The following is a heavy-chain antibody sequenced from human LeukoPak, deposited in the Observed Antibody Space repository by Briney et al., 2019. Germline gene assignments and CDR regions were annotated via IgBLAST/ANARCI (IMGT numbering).Heavy chain of an antibody. D-gene: IGHD3-3*01. V-gene: IGHV4-34*01. J-gene: IGHJ4*02. Sequence: SETLSLTCAVYGGSFSGYYWSWIRQPPGKGLEWIGEINHSGSTNYNPSLKSRVTVSVDTSKNQFSLKLSSVTAADTAVYYCARGSITIFGVVSFDYWGQGTLVTVSS. CDR3: ARGSITIFGVVSFDY. CDR1: GGSFSGYY. CDR2: INHSGST.